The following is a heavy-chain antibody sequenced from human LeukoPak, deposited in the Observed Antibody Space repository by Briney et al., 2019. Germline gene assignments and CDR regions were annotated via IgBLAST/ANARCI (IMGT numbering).Heavy chain of an antibody. CDR3: AREDYYDGNFYSAAFDR. Sequence: GGSLRLSCAASGFSPRSYSMNWVRQAPGKGLEWVSSIRSTSGYIYYPDSVKVRFTISRDNAKNSLYLQLNSLRAEDTAVYYCAREDYYDGNFYSAAFDRWGQGTLVTVSS. V-gene: IGHV3-21*01. CDR1: GFSPRSYS. J-gene: IGHJ4*02. CDR2: IRSTSGYI. D-gene: IGHD3-22*01.